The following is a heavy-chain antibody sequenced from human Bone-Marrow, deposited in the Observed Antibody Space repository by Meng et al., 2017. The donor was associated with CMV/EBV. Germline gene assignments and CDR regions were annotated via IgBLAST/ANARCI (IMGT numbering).Heavy chain of an antibody. CDR2: IKQDGSEK. CDR1: GFTFSDYY. Sequence: GGSLRLSCAASGFTFSDYYMSWVRQAPGKGLEWVANIKQDGSEKYYVDSVKGRFTIPRDNAKNSLYLQMNSLRAEDTAVYYCARDSGYGYYYYGMDVWGQGTTVTVSS. CDR3: ARDSGYGYYYYGMDV. J-gene: IGHJ6*02. V-gene: IGHV3-7*01. D-gene: IGHD5-12*01.